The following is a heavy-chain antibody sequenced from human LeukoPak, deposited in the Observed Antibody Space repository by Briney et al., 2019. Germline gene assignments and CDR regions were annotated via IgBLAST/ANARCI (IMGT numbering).Heavy chain of an antibody. CDR3: ARETRGVNDY. CDR1: GGSLSSYY. CDR2: IYYSGST. J-gene: IGHJ4*02. Sequence: PQTLSPTCTVSGGSLSSYYWSWIRQPPGKGLEWIGYIYYSGSTNYNPSLKSRVTISVDTSKNQFSLKLSSVTAADTAVYYCARETRGVNDYWGQGTLVTVSS. D-gene: IGHD3-10*01. V-gene: IGHV4-59*01.